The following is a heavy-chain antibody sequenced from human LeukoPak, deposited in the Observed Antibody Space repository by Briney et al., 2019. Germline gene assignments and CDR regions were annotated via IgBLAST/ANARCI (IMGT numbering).Heavy chain of an antibody. V-gene: IGHV3-7*01. J-gene: IGHJ5*02. CDR2: IKPDGSET. Sequence: GGSLRLSCAGSGFTFSSYWMGWVRQAPGKGLEWVASIKPDGSETSYVDSVRGRFTISRDNPKSSLYLQMNSLTAEDTAVYHCTRDAPWGQGTLVTVSS. CDR3: TRDAP. CDR1: GFTFSSYW.